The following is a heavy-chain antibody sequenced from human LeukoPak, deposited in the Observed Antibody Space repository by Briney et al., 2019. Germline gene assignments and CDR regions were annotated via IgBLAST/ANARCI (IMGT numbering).Heavy chain of an antibody. V-gene: IGHV3-23*01. CDR3: ATSSDWYPVSSDH. D-gene: IGHD6-19*01. CDR1: EFSFSNYA. Sequence: GGSLRLSCAASEFSFSNYAMSWVRQAPGKGLEWVSSISGTDGGTHYADSVKGRFTISRDNAKNTLYLQMNSLRPEDTALYYCATSSDWYPVSSDHWGQGTLVTASS. J-gene: IGHJ4*02. CDR2: ISGTDGGT.